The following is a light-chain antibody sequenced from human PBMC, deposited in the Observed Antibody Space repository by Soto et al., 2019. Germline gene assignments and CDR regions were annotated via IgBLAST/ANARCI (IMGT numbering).Light chain of an antibody. CDR1: QDITNY. V-gene: IGKV1-16*01. CDR3: QQYYSYWA. CDR2: DAS. J-gene: IGKJ1*01. Sequence: DIQMTQSPSSLSASVGDRVTITCQASQDITNYLSWYQQKPGKTPKLLIHDASSLQSGVPSRFSGSGSGTEFSLTISSLQPDDFATYYCQQYYSYWAFGHGTKVEIK.